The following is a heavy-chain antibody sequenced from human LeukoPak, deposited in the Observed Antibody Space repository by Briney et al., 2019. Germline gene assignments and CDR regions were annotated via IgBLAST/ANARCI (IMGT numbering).Heavy chain of an antibody. Sequence: GRSLRLSCEASGFTFTSFAMHWVRQAPGKGLEWLAIISDDGRISFYADSVKGRFTISKDNSKNTVYLQMNSLRAEDTALYYCARDRQWLVDQWGQGTLVTVSS. J-gene: IGHJ4*02. D-gene: IGHD6-19*01. CDR3: ARDRQWLVDQ. CDR1: GFTFTSFA. V-gene: IGHV3-30*04. CDR2: ISDDGRIS.